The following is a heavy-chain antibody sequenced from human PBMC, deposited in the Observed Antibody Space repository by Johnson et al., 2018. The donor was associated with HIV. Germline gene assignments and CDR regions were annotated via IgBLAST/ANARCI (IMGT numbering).Heavy chain of an antibody. Sequence: QMQLVESGGGVVQPGRSLRLSCAASGFTFSSYAMHWVRQAPGKGLEWVAVISYDGSNKYYADSVKGRFTISRDNSKNTLYLQMNSLRAEDTAVYYCARGLRSGIVVVYDAFDIWGKGTMVTVSS. CDR3: ARGLRSGIVVVYDAFDI. V-gene: IGHV3-30*14. J-gene: IGHJ3*02. D-gene: IGHD3-22*01. CDR1: GFTFSSYA. CDR2: ISYDGSNK.